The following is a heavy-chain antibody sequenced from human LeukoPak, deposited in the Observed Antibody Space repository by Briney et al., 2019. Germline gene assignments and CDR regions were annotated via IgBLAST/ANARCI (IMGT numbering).Heavy chain of an antibody. CDR2: IRYDGSNK. J-gene: IGHJ4*02. V-gene: IGHV3-30*02. Sequence: PGGSLRLSCAASGFTFSSYGMHWVRQAPGKGLEGVAFIRYDGSNKYYADSVKGRFTISRDNSKNTLYLQMNSLRAEDTAVYYCAKVLWETGTTDIDYWGQGTLVTVSS. CDR1: GFTFSSYG. CDR3: AKVLWETGTTDIDY. D-gene: IGHD1-7*01.